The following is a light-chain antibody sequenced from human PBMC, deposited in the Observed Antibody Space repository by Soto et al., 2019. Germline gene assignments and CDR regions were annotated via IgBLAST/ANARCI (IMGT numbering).Light chain of an antibody. CDR2: DAS. CDR1: QDIGTY. Sequence: AIPMTQSPSSFSASTGDRVSITCRATQDIGTYLAWYQQIPGKAPKLLIYDASSLQTGVPSRFSGSGSGTDFTLSISYLQSEDFGTYYCQQFYNYPRTFGRGTKVEVK. CDR3: QQFYNYPRT. V-gene: IGKV1-8*01. J-gene: IGKJ1*01.